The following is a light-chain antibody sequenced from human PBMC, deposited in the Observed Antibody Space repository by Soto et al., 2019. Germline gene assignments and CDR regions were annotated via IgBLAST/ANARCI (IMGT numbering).Light chain of an antibody. V-gene: IGLV1-47*01. CDR2: RTN. CDR1: SSNIGSNY. J-gene: IGLJ2*01. Sequence: QSVVTQSPSVSGTPGQRVTISCSGSSSNIGSNYVYWYQQLPGAAPKLLIYRTNQRPSGVPDRFSASKSGASASLAISGLRSDDEADYYCAAWDGTLRAMFFGGGTKLTVL. CDR3: AAWDGTLRAMF.